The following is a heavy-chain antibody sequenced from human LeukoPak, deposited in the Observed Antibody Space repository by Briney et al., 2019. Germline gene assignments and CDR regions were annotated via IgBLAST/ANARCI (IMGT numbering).Heavy chain of an antibody. V-gene: IGHV4-30-2*01. CDR3: AREDGSSGYDDF. CDR2: IYHSGST. CDR1: GGSISSGGYY. Sequence: NPSQTLSLTCTVSGGSISSGGYYWSWIRQPPGKGLEWIGYIYHSGSTYYNPSLKSRVTISVDRSKNHFSLNLKSVTAADTAVYYCAREDGSSGYDDFWGQGTLVTVSS. J-gene: IGHJ4*02. D-gene: IGHD5-12*01.